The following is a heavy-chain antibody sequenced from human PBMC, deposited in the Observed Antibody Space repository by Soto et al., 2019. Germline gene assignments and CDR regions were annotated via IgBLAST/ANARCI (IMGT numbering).Heavy chain of an antibody. Sequence: QVQLQESGPGLVKPSETLSLTCTVSGGSVSSGSYYWSWIRQPPGKGLEWIGYIYYSGRTNYNPSRKSRVPISVDTSKYPFSLKLSSVTAADTAVYYCARVSVTTVTTSHDAFDIWGQGTMVTVSS. CDR2: IYYSGRT. J-gene: IGHJ3*02. CDR3: ARVSVTTVTTSHDAFDI. V-gene: IGHV4-61*01. CDR1: GGSVSSGSYY. D-gene: IGHD4-17*01.